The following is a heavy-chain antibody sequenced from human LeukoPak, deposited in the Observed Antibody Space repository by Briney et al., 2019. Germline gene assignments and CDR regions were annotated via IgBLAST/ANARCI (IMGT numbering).Heavy chain of an antibody. J-gene: IGHJ5*02. V-gene: IGHV3-74*01. D-gene: IGHD2-15*01. Sequence: GGPLRLSCAASGLTFSSYWMHWVRQAPGKGLVWVSRINSDGSSTSYADSVKGRFTISRDNAKNTLYLQMNSLRAEDTAVYYCARDRPYCSGGSCYSRGWFDPWGQGTLVTVSS. CDR1: GLTFSSYW. CDR2: INSDGSST. CDR3: ARDRPYCSGGSCYSRGWFDP.